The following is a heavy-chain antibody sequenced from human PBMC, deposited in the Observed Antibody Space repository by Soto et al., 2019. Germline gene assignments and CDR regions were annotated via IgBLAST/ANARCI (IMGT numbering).Heavy chain of an antibody. CDR1: GYTFTGYY. CDR2: INPNSGGT. J-gene: IGHJ5*02. V-gene: IGHV1-2*04. D-gene: IGHD6-13*01. Sequence: VASVKVSCKASGYTFTGYYMHWVRQAPGQGLEWMGWINPNSGGTNYAQKFQGWVTMTRDTSISTAYMELSRLRSDDTAVYYCARDLGSSYNWFDPWGQGTLVTVSS. CDR3: ARDLGSSYNWFDP.